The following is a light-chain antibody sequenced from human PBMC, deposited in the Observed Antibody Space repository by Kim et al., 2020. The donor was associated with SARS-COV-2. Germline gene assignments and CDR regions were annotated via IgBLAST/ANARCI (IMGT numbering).Light chain of an antibody. CDR2: DAS. V-gene: IGKV3-11*01. Sequence: PVSPGVRATLSCRARQRVSSYLAWYQQKPGQAPRLLIYDASNRATGIPARFSGSGSGTDFTLTISSLEPEDFAVYYCQQRSNWPTFGGGTKVDIK. CDR3: QQRSNWPT. CDR1: QRVSSY. J-gene: IGKJ4*01.